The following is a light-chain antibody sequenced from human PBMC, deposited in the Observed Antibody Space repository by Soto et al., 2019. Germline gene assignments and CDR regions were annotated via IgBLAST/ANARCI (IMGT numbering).Light chain of an antibody. CDR1: QSISTS. J-gene: IGKJ1*01. V-gene: IGKV1-5*01. CDR2: DAS. Sequence: DLQMTQSPSTLSASVGDRVTITCRASQSISTSLAWYQQKPGKAPKFLIYDASSLDGGVPSRFSGSGSGTEFTLTISSLQPDDFATYYCQQYNSHLWTFGQGTKVGIK. CDR3: QQYNSHLWT.